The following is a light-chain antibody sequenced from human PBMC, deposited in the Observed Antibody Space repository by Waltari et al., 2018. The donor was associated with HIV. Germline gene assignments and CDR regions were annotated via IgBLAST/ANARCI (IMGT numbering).Light chain of an antibody. CDR1: QSIGSW. V-gene: IGKV1-5*03. J-gene: IGKJ1*01. Sequence: DIQMTQSLSTLSASVGDRVTIPCRDSQSIGSWLAWYQQKSGKAPNLLLFKASSLERGVPSRFSGSGSVTEFTLTISSLQPYDLATYYCQQYKSYFAWTFGQGTKVEIK. CDR3: QQYKSYFAWT. CDR2: KAS.